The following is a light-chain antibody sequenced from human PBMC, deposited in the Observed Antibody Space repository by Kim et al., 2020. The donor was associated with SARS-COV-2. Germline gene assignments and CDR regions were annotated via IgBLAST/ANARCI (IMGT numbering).Light chain of an antibody. J-gene: IGLJ3*02. CDR3: AAWDDSLSGRV. Sequence: GQRVTISCSGSSSNIGSNYVYWYQQLPGTAPKLLIYRNKSRPSGVPDRFSGSKSGTSASLAISGLRSEDEADYYCAAWDDSLSGRVFGGGTKLTVL. V-gene: IGLV1-47*01. CDR1: SSNIGSNY. CDR2: RNK.